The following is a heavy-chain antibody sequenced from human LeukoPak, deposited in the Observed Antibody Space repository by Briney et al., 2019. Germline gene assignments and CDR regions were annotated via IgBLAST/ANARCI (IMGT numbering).Heavy chain of an antibody. CDR3: ARGFPPRMYYDSSGYYSYYFDY. V-gene: IGHV1-2*02. Sequence: ASVKVSCKTSGYTFIGFYLHWLRQAPGQGLEWMGWFNPNSGGTEFARKFRGRVTMTRDTSINTAYLEVSSLTSDDTAVYYCARGFPPRMYYDSSGYYSYYFDYWGQGTLVTVSS. CDR2: FNPNSGGT. D-gene: IGHD3-22*01. CDR1: GYTFIGFY. J-gene: IGHJ4*02.